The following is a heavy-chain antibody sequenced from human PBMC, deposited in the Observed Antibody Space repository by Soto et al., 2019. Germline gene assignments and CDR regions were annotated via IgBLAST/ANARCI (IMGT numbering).Heavy chain of an antibody. D-gene: IGHD3-10*01. V-gene: IGHV4-30-4*01. J-gene: IGHJ6*02. CDR1: GGSIRSGDYY. CDR3: ARRPGVRGVIVGGYGMDV. CDR2: ISYSGST. Sequence: QVQLQESGPGLVKPSQTLSLTCTVSGGSIRSGDYYWSWIRQPPGKGLEWIGYISYSGSTYYNPSRKSRFTIAVDTSVNQVYLKVTSVAAADAAVYYCARRPGVRGVIVGGYGMDVWGQGTTVTVS.